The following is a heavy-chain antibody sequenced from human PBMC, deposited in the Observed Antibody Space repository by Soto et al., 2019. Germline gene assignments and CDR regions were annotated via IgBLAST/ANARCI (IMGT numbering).Heavy chain of an antibody. CDR1: GGSIDTYY. J-gene: IGHJ5*02. CDR2: ISYSGTT. CDR3: ARGRGYSYGLDP. V-gene: IGHV4-30-4*01. D-gene: IGHD5-18*01. Sequence: PSETLSLTCTVSGGSIDTYYWSWIRQPPGEGLEWIGFISYSGTTSYSPSLKSRVAISLDTSKNQFSLSLSSVTAADTAVYYCARGRGYSYGLDPWGQGTLVTVSS.